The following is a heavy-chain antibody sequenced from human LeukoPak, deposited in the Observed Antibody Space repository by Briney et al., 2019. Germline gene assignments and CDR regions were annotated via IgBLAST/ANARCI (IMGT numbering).Heavy chain of an antibody. Sequence: SETLSLTCNVSGGSIRGYYWSWNRQPPGKGLEWIAYMHDSGTTNSDPSLKSRVTISLDTSKNQLSLKLNSVTAADTAVYYRARGLGSSWPYWYFDLWGRGTLVTVSS. D-gene: IGHD6-13*01. V-gene: IGHV4-59*01. CDR1: GGSIRGYY. CDR2: MHDSGTT. J-gene: IGHJ2*01. CDR3: ARGLGSSWPYWYFDL.